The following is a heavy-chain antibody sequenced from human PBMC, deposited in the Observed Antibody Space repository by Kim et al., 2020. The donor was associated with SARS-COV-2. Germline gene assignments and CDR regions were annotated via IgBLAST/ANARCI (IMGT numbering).Heavy chain of an antibody. CDR1: GASISTYY. V-gene: IGHV4-59*01. D-gene: IGHD6-19*01. Sequence: SETLSLTCTVSGASISTYYWSWIRQPPGKGLEWIGYIHDSGSTLYNPSLKSRVTISLDTSKNQFSLSLNSVTAADTAVYYCARGRASSKPFPYWGQGTLVTVSS. CDR2: IHDSGST. CDR3: ARGRASSKPFPY. J-gene: IGHJ4*02.